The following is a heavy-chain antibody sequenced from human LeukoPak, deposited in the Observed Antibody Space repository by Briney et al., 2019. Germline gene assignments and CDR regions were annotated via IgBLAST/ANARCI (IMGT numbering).Heavy chain of an antibody. Sequence: PSETLSLTCTVSGGSISSSSYYWGWIRQPPGKGLDWIGSIYYSGSTYYNPSLKSRVTISVDTSKNQFSLKLSSVTAADTAVYYCARQPRYSSGWYDFQGWYYYYGMDVWGQGTTVTVSS. D-gene: IGHD6-19*01. J-gene: IGHJ6*02. CDR2: IYYSGST. CDR1: GGSISSSSYY. CDR3: ARQPRYSSGWYDFQGWYYYYGMDV. V-gene: IGHV4-39*01.